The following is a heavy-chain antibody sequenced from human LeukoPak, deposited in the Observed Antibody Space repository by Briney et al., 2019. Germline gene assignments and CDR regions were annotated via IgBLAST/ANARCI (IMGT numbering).Heavy chain of an antibody. Sequence: PSETLSLTCAVYGGSFSGYYWSWIRQPPGKGLEWIGEINHSGSTYYNPSLKSRVTISVDTSKNQFSLKLSSVTAAATAVYYCARVVCPYYYGSGSYYNHHYMHVWGKGPTVTVSS. CDR3: ARVVCPYYYGSGSYYNHHYMHV. D-gene: IGHD3-10*01. CDR2: INHSGST. J-gene: IGHJ6*03. CDR1: GGSFSGYY. V-gene: IGHV4-34*01.